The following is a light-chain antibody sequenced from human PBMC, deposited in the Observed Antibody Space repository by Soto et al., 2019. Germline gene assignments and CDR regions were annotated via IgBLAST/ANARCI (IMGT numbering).Light chain of an antibody. Sequence: DVKMTQSPSTLSASVGDRVTITCRASQSIDNWLAWYQQKPGKAPRLLIYKASSVESGVPSRFSGSGSGTEFNLTISNLQPDDFATYYCQQSMSYPTFGGGTKVEIK. CDR3: QQSMSYPT. CDR2: KAS. V-gene: IGKV1-5*03. CDR1: QSIDNW. J-gene: IGKJ4*01.